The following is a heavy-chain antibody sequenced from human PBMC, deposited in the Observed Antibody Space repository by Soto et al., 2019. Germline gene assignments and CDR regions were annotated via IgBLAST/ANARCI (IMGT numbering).Heavy chain of an antibody. V-gene: IGHV2-5*01. J-gene: IGHJ3*02. CDR3: ARGLASLPVFAFDI. Sequence: QITLKGSGPTLVKPTQTLTLTCTLSGISLSTSGVGLGWIRQTPGKALEWLALVYWNDDAHYSPSLRSRLTIPKDPSKNQAVLTMTNMDPVDTATYYCARGLASLPVFAFDIWGQGTVVTVSS. CDR1: GISLSTSGVG. CDR2: VYWNDDA.